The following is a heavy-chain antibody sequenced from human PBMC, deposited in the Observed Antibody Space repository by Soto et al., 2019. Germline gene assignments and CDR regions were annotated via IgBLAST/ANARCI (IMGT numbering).Heavy chain of an antibody. CDR3: AKGGLHPYYYGMDV. CDR1: GFTFSSYA. Sequence: PGGSLRLSCAASGFTFSSYAMSWVRQAPGKGLEWVSAISGSGGSTYYADSVKGRLTISRDNSKNTLYLQMNSLRAEDTAVYYCAKGGLHPYYYGMDVWGQGTTVTVSS. V-gene: IGHV3-23*01. CDR2: ISGSGGST. J-gene: IGHJ6*02. D-gene: IGHD1-26*01.